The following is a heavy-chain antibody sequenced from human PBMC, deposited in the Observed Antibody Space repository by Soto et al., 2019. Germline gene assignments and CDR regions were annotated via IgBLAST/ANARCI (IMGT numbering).Heavy chain of an antibody. CDR3: TKDRAFTYYSLSSGYYAFDS. J-gene: IGHJ4*02. D-gene: IGHD3-3*01. Sequence: EVHLLESGGGLVLPGVSLRLSCAGSGFTFSSYAMGWVRQAPGKGLEWVSAISSVGGSTYYADSVKGRFIISRDNSENKPYLQVNSQRAEDTAIYYCTKDRAFTYYSLSSGYYAFDSWGQGTLVTVSS. CDR1: GFTFSSYA. V-gene: IGHV3-23*01. CDR2: ISSVGGST.